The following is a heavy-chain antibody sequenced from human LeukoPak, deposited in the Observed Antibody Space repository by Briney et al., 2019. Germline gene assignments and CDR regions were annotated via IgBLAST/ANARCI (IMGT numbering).Heavy chain of an antibody. Sequence: ASVKVSCKGSGYSFTTYWIGWVRQMPRKGLEWMGIIYPGDSDTRYSPSFQGQVTISADKSVSTAYLQWSSLKGSDTAMYYCARRGSGWYVDYWGQGTLVTVSS. CDR3: ARRGSGWYVDY. J-gene: IGHJ4*02. D-gene: IGHD6-19*01. CDR1: GYSFTTYW. CDR2: IYPGDSDT. V-gene: IGHV5-51*01.